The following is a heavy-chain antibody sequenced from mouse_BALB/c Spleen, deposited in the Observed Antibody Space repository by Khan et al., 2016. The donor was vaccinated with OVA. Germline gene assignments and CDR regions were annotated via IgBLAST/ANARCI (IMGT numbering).Heavy chain of an antibody. CDR3: ARIKKRVATYFDY. Sequence: VQLQQSGAELVKAGASVKMSCKASGYTFTSYWMHWVKQRLGQGLEWFAETNPTNGRTYYNEKFKSKATLTVDKSSSTAYMLLSGPTFEDSAVYYDARIKKRVATYFDYWGQGTTLTVSS. V-gene: IGHV1S81*02. J-gene: IGHJ2*01. CDR2: TNPTNGRT. CDR1: GYTFTSYW. D-gene: IGHD1-1*01.